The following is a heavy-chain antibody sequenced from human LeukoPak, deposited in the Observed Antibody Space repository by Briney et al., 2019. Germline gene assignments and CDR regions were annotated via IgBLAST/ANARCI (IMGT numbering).Heavy chain of an antibody. CDR1: GFSFRNFA. Sequence: GGSLGLSCVASGFSFRNFAIHWVRQAPGKGLEYVSVINTDGRIAYYADSVKGRFTISRDNSKNTVYLQMGSLRGEDMAVYYCTRDGGSFCDFDYWGQGALVTVSS. V-gene: IGHV3-64*02. CDR3: TRDGGSFCDFDY. D-gene: IGHD1-26*01. CDR2: INTDGRIA. J-gene: IGHJ4*02.